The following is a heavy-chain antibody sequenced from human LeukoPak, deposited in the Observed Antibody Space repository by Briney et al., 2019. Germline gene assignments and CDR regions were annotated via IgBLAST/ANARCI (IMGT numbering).Heavy chain of an antibody. D-gene: IGHD6-13*01. V-gene: IGHV4-38-2*02. CDR1: GYSISSGYY. J-gene: IGHJ5*02. CDR2: IYPSGTT. CDR3: ARAYSSSWYFNWFDP. Sequence: SETLSLTCTVSGYSISSGYYWGWIRPPPGKGLEWIGNIYPSGTTYYNPSLKTRVTIAVDTSKNQFYLKLSSVTAADTAVYFCARAYSSSWYFNWFDPWGQGTLVTVSS.